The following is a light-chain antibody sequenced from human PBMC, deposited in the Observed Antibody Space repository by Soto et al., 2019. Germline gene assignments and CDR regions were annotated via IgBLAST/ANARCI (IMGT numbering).Light chain of an antibody. CDR1: SSDVGGYNY. CDR3: SSYTSSSTLV. J-gene: IGLJ1*01. Sequence: QSALTQPASVSGSPGQSITISCTGTSSDVGGYNYVSWYQQHPGKAPKLMIYDVSNRPSGVSNRFSGSKSGNTAFLTISGLQAEDEADYYCSSYTSSSTLVFGPGTELTVL. CDR2: DVS. V-gene: IGLV2-14*01.